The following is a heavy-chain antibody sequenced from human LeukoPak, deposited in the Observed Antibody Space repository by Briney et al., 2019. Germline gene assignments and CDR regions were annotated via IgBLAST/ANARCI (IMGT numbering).Heavy chain of an antibody. V-gene: IGHV4-34*09. Sequence: SETLSLTCAVYDGSFSGYYWSWIRQPPGKGLEWIGYIYYSGSTYYNPSLKSRVTISVDTSKNQFSLKLSSVTAADTAVYYCARDTYVAFDIWGQGTMVTVSS. CDR3: ARDTYVAFDI. CDR2: IYYSGST. J-gene: IGHJ3*02. D-gene: IGHD3-16*01. CDR1: DGSFSGYY.